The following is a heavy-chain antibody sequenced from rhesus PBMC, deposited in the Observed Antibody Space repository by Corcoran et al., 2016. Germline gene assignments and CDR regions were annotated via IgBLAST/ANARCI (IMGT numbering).Heavy chain of an antibody. J-gene: IGHJ4*01. V-gene: IGHV1-111*02. CDR1: GYTFTDYY. D-gene: IGHD1-20*01. CDR3: AAGTWNNGYYFDY. Sequence: EVQLVQSGAEVKKPGASVKISCKASGYTFTDYYLHWGRQAPGTGIEWRGMDEPEDGEPIHAHKFQDRVTSPAYTPTDTAYRELSSLSAEDTAVYYCAAGTWNNGYYFDYWGQGVLVTVSS. CDR2: DEPEDGEP.